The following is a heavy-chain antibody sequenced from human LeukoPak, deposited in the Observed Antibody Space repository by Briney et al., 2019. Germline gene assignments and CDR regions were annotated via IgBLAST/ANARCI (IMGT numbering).Heavy chain of an antibody. V-gene: IGHV4-34*01. Sequence: SETLSLTCAVYGGSFSGYYWSWIRQPPGKGLEWIGEINHSGSINYNPSLKSRVTISVDTSKNQFSLKLSSVTAADTAVYYCARHNYDSSGYYYEFDYWGQGTLVTVSS. CDR1: GGSFSGYY. CDR2: INHSGSI. CDR3: ARHNYDSSGYYYEFDY. J-gene: IGHJ4*02. D-gene: IGHD3-22*01.